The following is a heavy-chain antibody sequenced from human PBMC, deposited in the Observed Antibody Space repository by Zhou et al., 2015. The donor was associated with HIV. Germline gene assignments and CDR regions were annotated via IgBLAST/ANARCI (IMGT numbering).Heavy chain of an antibody. D-gene: IGHD1-26*01. J-gene: IGHJ4*02. CDR1: GYNFASNG. V-gene: IGHV1-18*01. CDR3: ARDNVGTYGDY. CDR2: ISAYSGDA. Sequence: QVQLVQSGAEVKKPGASVKVSCKASGYNFASNGITWVRQAPGQGLEWMGWISAYSGDANYAQKLQGRVTMTTDTSTSAAYLELRSLTSDDTAMYYCARDNVGTYGDYWGQGTLVTVSS.